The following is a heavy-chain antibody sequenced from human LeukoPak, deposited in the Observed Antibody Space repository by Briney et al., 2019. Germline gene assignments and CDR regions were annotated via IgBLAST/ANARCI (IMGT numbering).Heavy chain of an antibody. CDR1: GFTVSSNY. D-gene: IGHD1-1*01. V-gene: IGHV3-7*03. CDR2: ISQDGGVS. Sequence: GGSLRLSCAASGFTVSSNYMTWVRQAPGKGPEWVAKISQDGGVSQYVDSVKGRFTISRDNSENSLSLHMSSLRVEDTALYFCAKAEFWRFDFWGQGTLVTVS. CDR3: AKAEFWRFDF. J-gene: IGHJ4*02.